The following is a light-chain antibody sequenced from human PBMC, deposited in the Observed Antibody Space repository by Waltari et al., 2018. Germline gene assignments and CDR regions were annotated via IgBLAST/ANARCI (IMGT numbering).Light chain of an antibody. CDR3: QQYNNWPPGLT. CDR2: DAS. V-gene: IGKV3-15*01. Sequence: EIVMTQSPATLSVSPGERATLSCRASQSISSYLAWYQQKPGQAPRLLIYDASTRATGIPARFSGGGSGTEFTLTINSLQSEDFAIYYCQQYNNWPPGLTFGGGTKVEIK. CDR1: QSISSY. J-gene: IGKJ4*01.